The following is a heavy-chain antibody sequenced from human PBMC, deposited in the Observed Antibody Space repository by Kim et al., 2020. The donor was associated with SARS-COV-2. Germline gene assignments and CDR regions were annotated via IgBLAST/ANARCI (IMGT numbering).Heavy chain of an antibody. Sequence: SETLSLTCTVSGGPISSYYWSWIRQPPGKGLEWIGYIYYSGSTNYNPSLKSRVTISVDTSKNQFSLKLRSVTAADTAVSYCARLLRWPSAFDIWGQGTMVTVSS. CDR2: IYYSGST. CDR3: ARLLRWPSAFDI. D-gene: IGHD4-17*01. CDR1: GGPISSYY. J-gene: IGHJ3*02. V-gene: IGHV4-59*08.